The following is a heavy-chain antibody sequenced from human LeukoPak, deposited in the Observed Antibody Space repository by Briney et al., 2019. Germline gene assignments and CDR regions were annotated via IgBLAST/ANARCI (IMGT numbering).Heavy chain of an antibody. D-gene: IGHD6-13*01. Sequence: GRSLRLSCAASGFTFSSYAMHWVRQVPGKGLEWVAVISYDGSNKYYADSVKGRFTISRDNSKNTLYLQMNSLRAEDTAVYYCARPLYSSSWPFDYWGQGTLVTVSS. V-gene: IGHV3-30-3*01. J-gene: IGHJ4*02. CDR2: ISYDGSNK. CDR1: GFTFSSYA. CDR3: ARPLYSSSWPFDY.